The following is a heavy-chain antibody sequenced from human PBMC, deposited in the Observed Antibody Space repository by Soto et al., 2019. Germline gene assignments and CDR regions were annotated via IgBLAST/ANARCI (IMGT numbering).Heavy chain of an antibody. D-gene: IGHD3-16*01. V-gene: IGHV4-4*02. CDR1: GGSISSSNW. Sequence: SETLSLTCAVSGGSISSSNWWSWVRQPPGKGLEWIGEIYHSGSTNYNPSLKSRVTISVDKSKNQFSLKLSSVTAADTAVYYCARDLRMITFGYGMDVWGQGTTVTVSS. J-gene: IGHJ6*02. CDR2: IYHSGST. CDR3: ARDLRMITFGYGMDV.